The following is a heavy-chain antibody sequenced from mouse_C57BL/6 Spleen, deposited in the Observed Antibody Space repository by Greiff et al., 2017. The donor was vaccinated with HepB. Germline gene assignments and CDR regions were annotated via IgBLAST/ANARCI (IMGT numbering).Heavy chain of an antibody. CDR2: INPNNGGT. J-gene: IGHJ3*01. V-gene: IGHV1-26*01. D-gene: IGHD2-2*01. CDR3: ARSLGYDEGLAY. Sequence: VQLQQSGPELVKPGASVKISCKASGYTFTDYYMNWVKQSHGKSLEWIGDINPNNGGTSYNQKFKGKATLTVDKSSSTAYMELRSLTSEDSAVYYCARSLGYDEGLAYWGQGTLVTVSA. CDR1: GYTFTDYY.